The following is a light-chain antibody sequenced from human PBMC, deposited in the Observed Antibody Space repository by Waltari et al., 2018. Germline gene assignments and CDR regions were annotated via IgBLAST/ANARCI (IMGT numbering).Light chain of an antibody. Sequence: SYVLTPEPSVSVAPTQTARITCGGTSIGGNAVHWYQQRPGQAPILVVYDDGARPSGIPERFSGSNSENTATLTISRVEAGDEADYYCQVWDSEGDQLVVFGGGTKLTVL. V-gene: IGLV3-21*02. CDR1: SIGGNA. CDR3: QVWDSEGDQLVV. J-gene: IGLJ2*01. CDR2: DDG.